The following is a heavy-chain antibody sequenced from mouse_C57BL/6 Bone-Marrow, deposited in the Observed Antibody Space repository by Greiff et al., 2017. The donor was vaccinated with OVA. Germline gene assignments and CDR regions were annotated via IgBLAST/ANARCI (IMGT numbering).Heavy chain of an antibody. CDR1: GFTFSSYA. CDR3: ARAHSSGYLDY. J-gene: IGHJ2*01. CDR2: ISDGGSYT. D-gene: IGHD3-2*02. Sequence: EVKLMESGGGLVKPGGSLKLSCAASGFTFSSYAMSWVRQTPEKRLEWVATISDGGSYTYYPDNVKGRFTISRDNAKNNLYLQMSHLKSEDTAMYYCARAHSSGYLDYWGQGTTLTVSS. V-gene: IGHV5-4*03.